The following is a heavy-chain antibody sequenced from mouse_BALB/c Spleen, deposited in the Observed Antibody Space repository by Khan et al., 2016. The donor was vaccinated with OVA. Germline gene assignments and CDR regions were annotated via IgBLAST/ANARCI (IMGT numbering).Heavy chain of an antibody. CDR1: GYSITSDYA. Sequence: EVQLQESGPGLVKPSQSLSLTCTVTGYSITSDYAWNWIRQFPENKLEWMGYISYSGNTNYNPSLKSRISITRATSKNQFFLQLNSVTTEDTATYYCARVYGGDFDYWGQGTTLTVSS. V-gene: IGHV3-2*02. CDR2: ISYSGNT. J-gene: IGHJ2*01. D-gene: IGHD2-10*02. CDR3: ARVYGGDFDY.